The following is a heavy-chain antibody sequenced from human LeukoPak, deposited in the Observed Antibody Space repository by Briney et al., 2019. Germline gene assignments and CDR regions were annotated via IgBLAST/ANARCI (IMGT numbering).Heavy chain of an antibody. CDR2: ISSSSSYI. V-gene: IGHV3-21*01. CDR1: GFTFSSYS. D-gene: IGHD5-18*01. CDR3: ARGPMPVDTAMATDIYFDY. J-gene: IGHJ4*02. Sequence: AGGSLRLSCAASGFTFSSYSMNWVRQAPGKGLEWVSSISSSSSYIYYADSVKGRFTISRDNAKNSLYLQMNSLRAEDTAVYYCARGPMPVDTAMATDIYFDYWGQGTLVTVSS.